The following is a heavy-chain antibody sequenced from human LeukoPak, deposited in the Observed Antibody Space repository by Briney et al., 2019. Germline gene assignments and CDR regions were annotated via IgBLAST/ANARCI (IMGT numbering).Heavy chain of an antibody. V-gene: IGHV4-31*03. CDR3: ARTRLPGDPFDD. J-gene: IGHJ4*02. CDR2: ICNTGNT. CDR1: GDSMSSGGYY. Sequence: SETLSLTCTVSGDSMSSGGYYWRWIRQHPGKGLEWIGYICNTGNTYYNPSLKSRLTISVDTSKNRCSLQLSFVTAADTAVYYCARTRLPGDPFDDGGQGTLVTVSS. D-gene: IGHD2-21*02.